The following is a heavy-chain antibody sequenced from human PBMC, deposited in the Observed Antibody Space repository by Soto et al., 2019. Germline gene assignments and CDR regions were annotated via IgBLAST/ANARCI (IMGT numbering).Heavy chain of an antibody. CDR2: ISGSGGST. J-gene: IGHJ4*02. V-gene: IGHV3-23*01. CDR1: GFTFSSYA. D-gene: IGHD1-26*01. Sequence: GGSLRLSCAASGFTFSSYAMSWVRQAPGKGLEWVSAISGSGGSTYYADSVKGRFTISRDNSKNTLYLQMNSLRAEDTAVYYCAKDGKVVGARGYYFDYWGQGTLVTVSS. CDR3: AKDGKVVGARGYYFDY.